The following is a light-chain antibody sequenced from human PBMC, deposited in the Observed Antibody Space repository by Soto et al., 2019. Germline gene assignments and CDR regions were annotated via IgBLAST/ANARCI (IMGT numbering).Light chain of an antibody. CDR3: QQYSSSPS. V-gene: IGKV3-15*01. J-gene: IGKJ5*01. CDR2: GAS. Sequence: EIVMTQSPTTLSVSPGERATLSCRASQSVSTNLAWYQQKPGQVPSLLIYGASTRASGIPAGFSGSGSGTEFTLTIGSLQSEDFAVYYCQQYSSSPSFGQGTRLEI. CDR1: QSVSTN.